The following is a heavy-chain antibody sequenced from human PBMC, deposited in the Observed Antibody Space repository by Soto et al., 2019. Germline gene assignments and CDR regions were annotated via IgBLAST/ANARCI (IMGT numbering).Heavy chain of an antibody. CDR2: IYPGDSDT. CDR3: ARATVTTPYCYYGMED. J-gene: IGHJ6*02. V-gene: IGHV5-51*01. Sequence: PGESLKISCKGSGYSFTSYWIGWVRQMPGKGLEWMGIIYPGDSDTRYSPSFQGQVTISADKSISTAYLQWSSLKASDTAMYYCARATVTTPYCYYGMEDWGQGTTVTVSS. D-gene: IGHD4-4*01. CDR1: GYSFTSYW.